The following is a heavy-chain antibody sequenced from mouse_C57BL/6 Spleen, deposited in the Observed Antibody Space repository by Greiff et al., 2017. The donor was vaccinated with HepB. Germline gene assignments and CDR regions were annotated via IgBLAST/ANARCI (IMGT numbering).Heavy chain of an antibody. CDR3: ARTGTGAMDY. J-gene: IGHJ4*01. D-gene: IGHD4-1*01. Sequence: DVKLQESGGGLVKPGGSLKLSCAASGFTFSSYTMSWVRQTPEKRLEWVATISGGGGNTYYPDSVKGRFTISRDNAKNTLYLQMSSLRSEDTALYYCARTGTGAMDYWGQGTSVTVSS. CDR2: ISGGGGNT. CDR1: GFTFSSYT. V-gene: IGHV5-9*01.